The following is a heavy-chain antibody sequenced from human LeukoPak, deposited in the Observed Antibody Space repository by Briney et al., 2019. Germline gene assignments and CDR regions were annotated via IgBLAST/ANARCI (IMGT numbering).Heavy chain of an antibody. CDR3: ARDRGYSCGY. D-gene: IGHD5-18*01. J-gene: IGHJ4*02. CDR2: IRSTYI. Sequence: GGSLRLSCAASGFTLNTYSMNWVRQAPGKGLEWVSSIRSTYIYYADSVKGRFTISRDNSKNTLYLQMNSLRAEDTAVYYCARDRGYSCGYWGQGTLVTVSS. V-gene: IGHV3-21*04. CDR1: GFTLNTYS.